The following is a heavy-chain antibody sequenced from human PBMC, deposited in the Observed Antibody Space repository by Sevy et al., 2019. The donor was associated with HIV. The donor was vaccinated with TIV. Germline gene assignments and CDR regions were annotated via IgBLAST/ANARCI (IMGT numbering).Heavy chain of an antibody. CDR3: AKDRAGSGLDY. D-gene: IGHD1-26*01. J-gene: IGHJ4*02. CDR2: ISYDGSNK. CDR1: GFTFSSYG. Sequence: GGSLRLSCAASGFTFSSYGMHWVRQAPGKGLEWVAVISYDGSNKYYADSVKGRFTISRDNSKNTLYVQMNSLRAEDTPVYYCAKDRAGSGLDYWGQGTLVTVSS. V-gene: IGHV3-30*18.